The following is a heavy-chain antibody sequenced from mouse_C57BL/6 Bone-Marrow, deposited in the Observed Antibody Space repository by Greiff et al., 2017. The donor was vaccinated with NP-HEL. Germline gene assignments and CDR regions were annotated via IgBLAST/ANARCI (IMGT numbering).Heavy chain of an antibody. CDR2: INPGSGGT. J-gene: IGHJ3*01. CDR3: ARKGAYYSNYPFAY. Sequence: QVQLQQSGAELVRPGTSVKVSCKASGYAFTNYLIEWVKQRPGQGLEWIGVINPGSGGTNYNEKFKGKATLTADKSSSTAYMQLSSLTSEDSAVYFCARKGAYYSNYPFAYWGQGTLVTVSA. CDR1: GYAFTNYL. V-gene: IGHV1-54*01. D-gene: IGHD2-5*01.